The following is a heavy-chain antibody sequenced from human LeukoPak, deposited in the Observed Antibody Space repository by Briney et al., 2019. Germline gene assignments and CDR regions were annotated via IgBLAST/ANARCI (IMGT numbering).Heavy chain of an antibody. D-gene: IGHD3-16*01. V-gene: IGHV4-59*11. CDR2: IYYRGNT. J-gene: IGHJ4*02. CDR3: ARGGGYGVY. CDR1: GGSIGGHF. Sequence: SETLSLTCTVSGGSIGGHFCNWLRQPPGKGLEWIGNIYYRGNTNYNPSLKSRVTLSVDTFNNQFSLRLTSMTAADTAVYYCARGGGYGVYWGQGTLVTVSS.